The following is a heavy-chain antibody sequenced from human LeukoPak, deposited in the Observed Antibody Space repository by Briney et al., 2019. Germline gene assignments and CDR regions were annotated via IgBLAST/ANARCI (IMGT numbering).Heavy chain of an antibody. Sequence: SETLSLTCTVSGGSISSGGYYWSWIRQHPGKGLEWIVYIYYSGSTYYNPSLKSRVTISVDTSKNQFSLKLSSVTAADTAVYYCAREAQGGYCSGGSCPHKYNWFDPWGQGTLVIVSS. CDR2: IYYSGST. J-gene: IGHJ5*02. CDR1: GGSISSGGYY. CDR3: AREAQGGYCSGGSCPHKYNWFDP. D-gene: IGHD2-15*01. V-gene: IGHV4-31*03.